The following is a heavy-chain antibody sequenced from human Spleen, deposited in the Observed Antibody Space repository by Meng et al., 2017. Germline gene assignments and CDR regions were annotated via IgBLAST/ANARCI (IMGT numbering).Heavy chain of an antibody. Sequence: GESLKISCAASGFTFSSYEMNWVRQAPGKGLEWVSYISSSGSTIYYADSVRGRFTISRDYSKKTLSLQMNSLRAEDTAVYCCAKDVSPHKLWFGDAFDIWGQGTVVTVSS. V-gene: IGHV3-48*03. CDR2: ISSSGSTI. CDR1: GFTFSSYE. J-gene: IGHJ3*02. D-gene: IGHD3-10*01. CDR3: AKDVSPHKLWFGDAFDI.